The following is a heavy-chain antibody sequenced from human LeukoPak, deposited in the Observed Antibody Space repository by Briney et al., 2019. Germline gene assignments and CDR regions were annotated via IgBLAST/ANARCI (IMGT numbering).Heavy chain of an antibody. CDR1: GFTFSSYS. CDR2: ISSSSSYI. V-gene: IGHV3-21*01. Sequence: GGSLRLSCAASGFTFSSYSMNWVRQAPGKGLEWVSSISSSSSYIYYADSVKGRFTISRDNAKNSLYLQMNSLRAEDTAVYYCARDRGYSYEAYYFDYWGQGTLVTVSS. J-gene: IGHJ4*02. CDR3: ARDRGYSYEAYYFDY. D-gene: IGHD5-18*01.